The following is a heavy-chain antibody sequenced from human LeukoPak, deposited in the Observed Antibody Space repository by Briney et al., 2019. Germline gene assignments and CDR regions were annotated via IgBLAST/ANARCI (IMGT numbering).Heavy chain of an antibody. J-gene: IGHJ4*02. V-gene: IGHV1-24*01. CDR3: ARGPPYSSGWYDYYFDY. CDR1: GYTLTELS. CDR2: FDPEDGET. Sequence: ASVKVSCKVSGYTLTELSMHWVRQAPGKGLEWMGGFDPEDGETIYAQKFQGRVTMTRNTSISTAYMELSSLRSEDTAVYYCARGPPYSSGWYDYYFDYWGQGTLVTVSS. D-gene: IGHD6-19*01.